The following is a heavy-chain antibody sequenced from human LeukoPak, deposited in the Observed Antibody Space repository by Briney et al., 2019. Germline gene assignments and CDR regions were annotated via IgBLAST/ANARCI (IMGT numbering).Heavy chain of an antibody. D-gene: IGHD3-3*01. Sequence: GGSLRLSCAASGFTFSSYWMRWVRQAPGKGLEWVADIKQDGSEKYYVDFVKGRFTIPRGNAKNSLYLQINRLRAEDTAVYYCGRDQSDYDFWSGYYQYYFVYWGQGTLVTVSS. CDR3: GRDQSDYDFWSGYYQYYFVY. CDR1: GFTFSSYW. V-gene: IGHV3-7*01. J-gene: IGHJ4*02. CDR2: IKQDGSEK.